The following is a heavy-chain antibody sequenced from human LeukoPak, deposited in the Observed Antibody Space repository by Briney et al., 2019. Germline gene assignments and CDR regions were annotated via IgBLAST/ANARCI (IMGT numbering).Heavy chain of an antibody. J-gene: IGHJ4*02. Sequence: GGSLRLSCAASGFTFSSYAMSWVRQAPGKGLEWVSAMSGSGANIYYADSVKGRFTISRDSSKNTLYLQMNTLRAEDTAVYYCAKMDWNDHYFDFWGQGTLVTVSS. CDR1: GFTFSSYA. D-gene: IGHD1-1*01. V-gene: IGHV3-23*01. CDR3: AKMDWNDHYFDF. CDR2: MSGSGANI.